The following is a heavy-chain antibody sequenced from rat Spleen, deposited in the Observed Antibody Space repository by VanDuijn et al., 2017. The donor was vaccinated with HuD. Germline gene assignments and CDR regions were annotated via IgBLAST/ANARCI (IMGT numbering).Heavy chain of an antibody. CDR3: ATTPGRPYDY. CDR2: ISYDGSST. Sequence: EVQLVESGGGLVQPGRSLKLSCAASGFTFSDYNMAWVRQAPKKGLEWVATISYDGSSTYYRDSVKGRFGISRDNAQNTLYLQMNSLWSEDTATYYCATTPGRPYDYWGQGTLVTVSA. CDR1: GFTFSDYN. J-gene: IGHJ3*01. V-gene: IGHV5-7*01. D-gene: IGHD5-1*01.